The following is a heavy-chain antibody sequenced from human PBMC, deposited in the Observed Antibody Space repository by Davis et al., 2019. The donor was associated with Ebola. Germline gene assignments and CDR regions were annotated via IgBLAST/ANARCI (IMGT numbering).Heavy chain of an antibody. CDR2: ISSNGGST. J-gene: IGHJ6*03. V-gene: IGHV3-64D*06. CDR3: RVVPAEIYYYYYYMDV. Sequence: GESLKISCAASGFTFSDYYMSWIRQAPGKGLEYVSAISSNGGSTYYADSVKGRFTISRDNSKNTLYLQMSSLRAEDTAVYYCRVVPAEIYYYYYYMDVWGKGTTVTVSS. D-gene: IGHD2-2*01. CDR1: GFTFSDYY.